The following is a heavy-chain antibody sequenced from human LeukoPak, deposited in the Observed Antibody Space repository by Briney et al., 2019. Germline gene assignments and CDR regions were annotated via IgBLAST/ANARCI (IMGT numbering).Heavy chain of an antibody. CDR1: GSGLTFSSYW. Sequence: PGGSLRLSCAASGSGLTFSSYWMHWVRQGPGKGLVWVSRINSDGTSTIYENSVKSRFTIYRDNAKNTVYLQMNCLRAEDTAVYYCAKEYGGNRRDFDIWGQGTMVTVSS. CDR2: INSDGTST. J-gene: IGHJ3*02. D-gene: IGHD4-23*01. CDR3: AKEYGGNRRDFDI. V-gene: IGHV3-74*01.